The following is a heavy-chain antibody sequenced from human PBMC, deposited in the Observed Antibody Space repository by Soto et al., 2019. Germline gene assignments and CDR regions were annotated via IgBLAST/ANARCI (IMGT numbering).Heavy chain of an antibody. V-gene: IGHV1-69*13. D-gene: IGHD6-13*01. Sequence: ASVKVSCKASGGTFSSYAISWVRQAPGQGLEWMGGIIPIFGTANYAQKFQGRVTITADESTSTAYMELSSLRSEDTAVYYCARHAYSSSWPNWFDPWGQGTLVTVSS. CDR3: ARHAYSSSWPNWFDP. CDR2: IIPIFGTA. CDR1: GGTFSSYA. J-gene: IGHJ5*02.